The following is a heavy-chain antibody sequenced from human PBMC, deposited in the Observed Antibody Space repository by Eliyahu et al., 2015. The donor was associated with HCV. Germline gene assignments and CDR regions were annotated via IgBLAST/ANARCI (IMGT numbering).Heavy chain of an antibody. CDR2: IYHSGST. CDR1: GYSISSGYX. V-gene: IGHV4-38-2*01. D-gene: IGHD2-15*01. J-gene: IGHJ4*02. Sequence: QVQLQESGPGLVKPSETLSLTCAVSGYSISSGYXWGWIRQPPGKGLEWIGSIYHSGSTYYNPSLKSRVTISVDSSKNQFSLKLSSVTAADTAVYYCARALSGATRAYFDYWGQGTLVTVSS. CDR3: ARALSGATRAYFDY.